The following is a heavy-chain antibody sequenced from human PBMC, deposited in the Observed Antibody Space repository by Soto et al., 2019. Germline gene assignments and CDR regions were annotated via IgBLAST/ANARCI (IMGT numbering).Heavy chain of an antibody. V-gene: IGHV3-21*01. CDR3: AREYTAWPLAYGLDV. D-gene: IGHD2-2*02. J-gene: IGHJ6*02. CDR2: ISSRSDI. Sequence: VGSLRLSCVGSGFTFSTYSINWVRQAPGKGLEWVSSISSRSDIYYADSVKGRFTISRDNAKNSVSLQMNSLRAEDTAVYYCAREYTAWPLAYGLDVWGQGTTVTVSS. CDR1: GFTFSTYS.